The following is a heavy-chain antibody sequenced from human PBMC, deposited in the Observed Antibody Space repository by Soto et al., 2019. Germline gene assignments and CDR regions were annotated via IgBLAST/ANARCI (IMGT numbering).Heavy chain of an antibody. J-gene: IGHJ4*02. CDR3: KRARVGNSSPADF. CDR1: GDSVTRGGAY. V-gene: IGHV4-31*03. D-gene: IGHD1-26*01. CDR2: IHYGAET. Sequence: QVQLQESGPGLVKPSETLSLTCTVSGDSVTRGGAYWGWIRQFPGRGLEWIGDIHYGAETYYNPALKTRVSISSDSSKNQVSLRLTTLTASDTATYYCKRARVGNSSPADFWGPGILVTVS.